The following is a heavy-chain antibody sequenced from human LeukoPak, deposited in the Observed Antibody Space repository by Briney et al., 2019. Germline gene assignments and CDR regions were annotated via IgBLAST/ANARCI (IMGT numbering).Heavy chain of an antibody. CDR3: ARGREYGGQNWFDP. CDR1: GFTFSSYS. D-gene: IGHD4-23*01. V-gene: IGHV3-21*01. CDR2: ISSSSSYI. Sequence: GGSLRLSCAASGFTFSSYSMNWVRQAPGKGLEWVSSISSSSSYIYYADSVKGRFTISRDDAKNSLYLQMNSLRAEDTAVYYCARGREYGGQNWFDPWGQGTLVTVSS. J-gene: IGHJ5*02.